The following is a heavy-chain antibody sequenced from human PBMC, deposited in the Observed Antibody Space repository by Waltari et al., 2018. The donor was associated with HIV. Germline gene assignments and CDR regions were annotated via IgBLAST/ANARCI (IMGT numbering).Heavy chain of an antibody. J-gene: IGHJ5*02. CDR3: AKEDIGGWFDP. D-gene: IGHD2-15*01. V-gene: IGHV3-9*01. CDR2: ISWNSGSI. Sequence: EVQLVESGGGLVQPGRSLRLSCAASGFTFDDYAMHWVRQAPGKGLEWVSGISWNSGSIGYADSVKGRFTISRDNAKNSLYLQMNSLRAEDTALYYCAKEDIGGWFDPWGQGTLVTVSS. CDR1: GFTFDDYA.